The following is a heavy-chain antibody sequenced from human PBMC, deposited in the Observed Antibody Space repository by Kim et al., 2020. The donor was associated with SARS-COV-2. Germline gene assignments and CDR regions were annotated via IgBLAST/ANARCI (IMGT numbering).Heavy chain of an antibody. Sequence: SETLSLTCTVSGDSISSNRYYWVWIRQFRGMGMGWRGTIYNSGRTYFNPSLRSRVTISVDASKTQFSLERSSVTAADTAVYYCGRHSGWYGAFDYWGQGT. J-gene: IGHJ4*02. CDR3: GRHSGWYGAFDY. CDR1: GDSISSNRYY. D-gene: IGHD6-19*01. V-gene: IGHV4-39*01. CDR2: IYNSGRT.